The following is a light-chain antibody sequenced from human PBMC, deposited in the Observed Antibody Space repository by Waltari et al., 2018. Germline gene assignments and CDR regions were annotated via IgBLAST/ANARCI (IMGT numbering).Light chain of an antibody. CDR3: QSYDTSLSVV. J-gene: IGLJ3*02. CDR2: GST. CDR1: GSNIGAGYD. Sequence: QSVLTQPPSVSGAPGQRVTISCTGSGSNIGAGYDVHWYHQVPRTAPKLLIYGSTRRPLGVPDRLFGSTSGTSASLTITGLQVEDEGDYYCQSYDTSLSVVFGGGTKLTVL. V-gene: IGLV1-40*01.